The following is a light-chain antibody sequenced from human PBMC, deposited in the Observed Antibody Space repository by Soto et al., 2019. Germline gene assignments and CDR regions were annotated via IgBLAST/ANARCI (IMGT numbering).Light chain of an antibody. CDR2: RNN. CDR1: SSNIGSNY. Sequence: QSVLTQPPSASRTPGHGVTIFCSGSSSNIGSNYVYWYQHLPGAAPKLLIYRNNERPSGVPDRFSGSKSGTSASLAISGLRSDDEADYYCATWDDSLSGYYVFGTGTKVTVL. CDR3: ATWDDSLSGYYV. J-gene: IGLJ1*01. V-gene: IGLV1-47*01.